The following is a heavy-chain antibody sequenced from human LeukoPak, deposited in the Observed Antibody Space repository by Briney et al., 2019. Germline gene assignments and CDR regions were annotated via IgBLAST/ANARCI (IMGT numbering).Heavy chain of an antibody. J-gene: IGHJ4*02. CDR3: ARGYCSGGSCVDY. D-gene: IGHD2-15*01. CDR1: GDSINSFY. V-gene: IGHV4-59*01. Sequence: SETLSLTCTVSGDSINSFYWSWIRRPPGKGLEWIGYIYYSGSTNYNPSLKSRLTIAVDTSKNQFSLRLNSVTAADTAVYYCARGYCSGGSCVDYWGQGTLVTVSS. CDR2: IYYSGST.